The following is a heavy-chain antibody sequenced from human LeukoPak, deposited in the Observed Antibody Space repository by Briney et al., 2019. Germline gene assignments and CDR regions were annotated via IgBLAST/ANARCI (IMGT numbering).Heavy chain of an antibody. Sequence: SETLSLTCTVSGGSISSYYWSWIRQPPGKGLEWIGYIYYSGSTNYNPSLKSRVTISVDTSKNQFSLKLSSVTAADTAVYYCARHGDHYSYYYYYGMDVWGQGTTVTVSS. J-gene: IGHJ6*02. D-gene: IGHD2-21*02. V-gene: IGHV4-59*08. CDR2: IYYSGST. CDR3: ARHGDHYSYYYYYGMDV. CDR1: GGSISSYY.